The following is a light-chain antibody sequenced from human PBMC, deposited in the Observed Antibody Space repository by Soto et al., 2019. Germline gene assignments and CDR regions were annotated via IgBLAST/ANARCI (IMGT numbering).Light chain of an antibody. J-gene: IGLJ7*01. CDR3: SSYTSIKTWV. V-gene: IGLV2-14*03. CDR2: DVN. Sequence: QSVLTQPASVSGSPGQSITISCTGTSSDIGSYNYVSWYQQHPGKAPKLIIYDVNNRPSGVSNRFSGSKSGYTASLTISGLQAEDEADYYCSSYTSIKTWVFGGGTQLTVL. CDR1: SSDIGSYNY.